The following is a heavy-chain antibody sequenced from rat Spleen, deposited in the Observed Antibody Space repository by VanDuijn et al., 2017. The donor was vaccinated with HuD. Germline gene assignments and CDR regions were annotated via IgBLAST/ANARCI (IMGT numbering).Heavy chain of an antibody. D-gene: IGHD1-7*01. V-gene: IGHV5-27*01. CDR1: GFTFSNYY. CDR3: TRVGLWVFDY. Sequence: EVQLVESGGGLVQPGRSLKLSCAASGFTFSNYYMAWVRQAPTKCLEWVSYITNSGGSTYYRDSVKVRFTSSRDNAKSTLYLQMDRLRSEDTATYYRTRVGLWVFDYWGQGVMVTVSS. J-gene: IGHJ2*01. CDR2: ITNSGGST.